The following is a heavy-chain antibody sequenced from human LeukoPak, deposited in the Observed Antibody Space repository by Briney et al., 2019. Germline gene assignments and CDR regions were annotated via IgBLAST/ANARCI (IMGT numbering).Heavy chain of an antibody. V-gene: IGHV4-34*01. Sequence: GSLRLSCAASGFTFSSYSMNWVRQAPGKGLEWIGEINHSGSTNYNPSLKSRVTISVDTSKNQFSLKLSSVTAADTAVYYCARGHRGAAAGTWAWFDPWGQGTLVTVSS. J-gene: IGHJ5*02. CDR2: INHSGST. CDR3: ARGHRGAAAGTWAWFDP. D-gene: IGHD6-13*01. CDR1: GFTFSSYS.